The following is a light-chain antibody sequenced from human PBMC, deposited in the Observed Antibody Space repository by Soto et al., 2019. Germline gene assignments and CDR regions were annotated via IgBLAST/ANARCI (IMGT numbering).Light chain of an antibody. V-gene: IGKV4-1*01. Sequence: DIVMTQSPDSLAVSLGERATINCKSSQSVLYSSNNQNYLAWYQQKPGQPPKLLIYWASTRESGVPDRFSGSGSGTDFTLTISSLQAEDVAVYYCQQRSIWPRNTFGLGTKLEIK. CDR1: QSVLYSSNNQNY. J-gene: IGKJ2*01. CDR3: QQRSIWPRNT. CDR2: WAS.